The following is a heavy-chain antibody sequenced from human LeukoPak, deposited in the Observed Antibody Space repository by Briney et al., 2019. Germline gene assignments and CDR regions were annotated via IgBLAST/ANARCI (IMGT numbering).Heavy chain of an antibody. D-gene: IGHD1-14*01. Sequence: GGSLRLSCAASGFTFSSYGMHWVRQAPGKGLEWVAVIWYDGSNKYYADSVKGRFTISRDNSKNTLYLQMNSLRAEDTAVYYCARHSTRPNWYTPVDYWGQGTLVTVSS. CDR3: ARHSTRPNWYTPVDY. CDR2: IWYDGSNK. V-gene: IGHV3-33*01. CDR1: GFTFSSYG. J-gene: IGHJ4*02.